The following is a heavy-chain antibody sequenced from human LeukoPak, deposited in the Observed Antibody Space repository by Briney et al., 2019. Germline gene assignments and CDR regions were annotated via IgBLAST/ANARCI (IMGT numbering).Heavy chain of an antibody. CDR1: GFTFDDYA. CDR3: AREKFDY. J-gene: IGHJ4*02. V-gene: IGHV3-9*01. Sequence: GGSLRLSCAASGFTFDDYAMHWVRQAPGKGLEWVSGISWNSGSIGYADSVKGRFTISRDNAKNSLYLQMNSLSVEDTAVYYCAREKFDYWGQGTLVTVSS. CDR2: ISWNSGSI.